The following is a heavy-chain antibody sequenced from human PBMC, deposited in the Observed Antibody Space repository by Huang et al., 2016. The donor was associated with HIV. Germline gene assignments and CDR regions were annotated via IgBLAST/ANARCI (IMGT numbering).Heavy chain of an antibody. CDR1: GFSISSYW. V-gene: IGHV3-74*01. CDR2: INRDGSST. J-gene: IGHJ4*02. CDR3: ARDPRIQSWLNFFDY. Sequence: EVQLVESGGGLVQPGGSLRLSCAASGFSISSYWMHWVRQAPGKGMGWVALINRDGSSTSYEYSVNGRFTISRDNAKNTLYLQMNSLRAEDTAVYYCARDPRIQSWLNFFDYWGQGTLVSVSS. D-gene: IGHD3-22*01.